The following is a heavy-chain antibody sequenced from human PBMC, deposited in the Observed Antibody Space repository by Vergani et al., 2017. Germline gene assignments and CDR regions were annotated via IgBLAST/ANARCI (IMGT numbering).Heavy chain of an antibody. J-gene: IGHJ4*02. Sequence: EVQLLQSEGAVVQPGGSLRLSCVASGFTFSSHAMSWVRQGPGQGLEWVSSIKQTGDSTHYADSVKGRFTISRDNSKNTLYLQMNSLRVEDTAVYYCTKGSRGYTGYFFDYWGQGTLATVSS. CDR2: IKQTGDST. V-gene: IGHV3-23*01. CDR1: GFTFSSHA. D-gene: IGHD5-12*01. CDR3: TKGSRGYTGYFFDY.